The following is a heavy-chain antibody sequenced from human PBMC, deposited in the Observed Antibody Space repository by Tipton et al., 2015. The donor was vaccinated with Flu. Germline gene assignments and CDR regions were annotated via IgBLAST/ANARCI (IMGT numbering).Heavy chain of an antibody. D-gene: IGHD4-17*01. Sequence: TLSLTCTVSGGSISSYYWSWIRQPPGKGLEWIGEINHSGSTNYNPSLKSRVTISVDTSKNQFSLKLSSVTAADTAVYYCASIDPTVTTANDAFDIWGQGTMVTVSS. CDR1: GGSISSYY. CDR3: ASIDPTVTTANDAFDI. CDR2: INHSGST. V-gene: IGHV4-34*01. J-gene: IGHJ3*02.